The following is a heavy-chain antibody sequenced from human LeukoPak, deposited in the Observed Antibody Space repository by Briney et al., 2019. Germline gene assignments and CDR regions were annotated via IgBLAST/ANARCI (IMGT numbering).Heavy chain of an antibody. J-gene: IGHJ4*02. Sequence: GRSLRLSCAASGFTFSSYAMHWVRQAPGKGLEWVAVISYDGSNKYYADSVKGRFTISRGNSKNTLYLQMNSLRAEDTAVYYCALLGTPDYFDYWGQGTLVTVSS. CDR3: ALLGTPDYFDY. V-gene: IGHV3-30-3*01. CDR2: ISYDGSNK. D-gene: IGHD3-16*01. CDR1: GFTFSSYA.